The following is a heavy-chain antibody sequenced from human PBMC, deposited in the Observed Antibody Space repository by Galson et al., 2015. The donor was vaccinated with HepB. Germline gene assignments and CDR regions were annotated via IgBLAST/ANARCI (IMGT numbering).Heavy chain of an antibody. CDR2: ISGSGGST. CDR3: AKSFMADY. Sequence: SLRLSCAASGFTFSNYAMTWVRQAPGKGLEWVSSISGSGGSTYYADSVKGRFTISRDSSKSTLYLQMNSLRAEDTAVYYCAKSFMADYWGQGTLVTVSS. CDR1: GFTFSNYA. V-gene: IGHV3-23*01. J-gene: IGHJ4*02. D-gene: IGHD1-26*01.